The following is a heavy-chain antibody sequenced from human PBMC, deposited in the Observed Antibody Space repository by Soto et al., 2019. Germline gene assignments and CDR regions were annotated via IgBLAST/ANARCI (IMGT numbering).Heavy chain of an antibody. CDR3: ARHEEQFGLDP. V-gene: IGHV4-39*01. CDR2: IYYSGST. CDR1: GGPISSSSYY. D-gene: IGHD1-1*01. Sequence: SETLSLTCTVAGGPISSSSYYWGWIRQPPGKGLEWIGSIYYSGSTYYNPSLKSRVTISVDTSKNQFSLKLSSVTAADTAVYYCARHEEQFGLDPWGQGTLVTVSS. J-gene: IGHJ5*02.